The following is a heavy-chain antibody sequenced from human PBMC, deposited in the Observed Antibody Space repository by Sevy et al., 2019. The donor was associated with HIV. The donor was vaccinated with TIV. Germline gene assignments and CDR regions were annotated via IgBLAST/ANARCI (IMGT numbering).Heavy chain of an antibody. D-gene: IGHD4-17*01. CDR2: IYYSGST. CDR3: ARAWTDYDHHYHY. V-gene: IGHV4-39*01. CDR1: GGSISSSSYY. J-gene: IGHJ4*02. Sequence: SETLSLTCTVSGGSISSSSYYWGWIRQPPGKGLEWIGRIYYSGSTYYNPSLKSRVTISVDTSKNQFSLKLSSVTAAVTAVYYCARAWTDYDHHYHYWGQGTLVTVSS.